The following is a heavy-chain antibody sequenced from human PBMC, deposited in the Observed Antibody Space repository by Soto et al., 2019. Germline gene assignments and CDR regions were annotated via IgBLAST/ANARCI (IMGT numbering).Heavy chain of an antibody. Sequence: GXSVKVSCKASGYTFTNYYMHWVRQAPGQGLEWVGIINPSGGSTKYAQKFQGRVTMTRDTSTNTVYMELSSLRSEGTAVYYCARDLRPSITVFGVETTAAFDLWGQGTMVTVSS. CDR2: INPSGGST. V-gene: IGHV1-46*01. CDR1: GYTFTNYY. CDR3: ARDLRPSITVFGVETTAAFDL. D-gene: IGHD3-3*01. J-gene: IGHJ3*01.